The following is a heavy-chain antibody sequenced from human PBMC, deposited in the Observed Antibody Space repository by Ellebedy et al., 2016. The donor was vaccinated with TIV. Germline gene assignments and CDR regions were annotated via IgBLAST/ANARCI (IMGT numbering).Heavy chain of an antibody. CDR1: DGSISSYY. CDR2: IFSIGNT. Sequence: MPSETLSLTCTVSDGSISSYYWGWIRQPPGKGLEWIGYIFSIGNTNYTPSLKSRVTMSIDTSKNQFSLKLRSVTAADTAVYYCARDGGYTYGMFDYWGQGTLVTVSS. V-gene: IGHV4-59*01. D-gene: IGHD5-12*01. CDR3: ARDGGYTYGMFDY. J-gene: IGHJ4*02.